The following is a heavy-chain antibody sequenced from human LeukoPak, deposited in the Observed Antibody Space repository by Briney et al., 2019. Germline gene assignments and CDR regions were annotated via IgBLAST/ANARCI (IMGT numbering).Heavy chain of an antibody. V-gene: IGHV3-64*01. CDR2: ISSNGDNT. CDR1: GFTFSSYA. CDR3: ARAPREGFSGSYHDY. Sequence: LPGGSLRLSCAASGFTFSSYAMHWVRQAPEKGLEYVSAISSNGDNTYYANSVKGRFTISRDNSKNTLYLQMASLRDEDTAVYYCARAPREGFSGSYHDYWGQGTLVTVSS. J-gene: IGHJ4*02. D-gene: IGHD1-26*01.